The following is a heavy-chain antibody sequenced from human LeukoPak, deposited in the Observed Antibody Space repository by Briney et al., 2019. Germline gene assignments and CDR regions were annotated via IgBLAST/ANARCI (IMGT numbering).Heavy chain of an antibody. CDR1: GGSISSGSYC. CDR3: ARGTYYDFWSGYQTQYNWFDP. V-gene: IGHV4-61*09. D-gene: IGHD3-3*01. J-gene: IGHJ5*02. Sequence: PSETLSLTCTVSGGSISSGSYCWSWIRQPAGKGLEWIGHIHTSGNTNYNPSLKSRVTISVDTSKNQFSLKLSSVTAADTAVYYCARGTYYDFWSGYQTQYNWFDPWGQGTLVTVSS. CDR2: IHTSGNT.